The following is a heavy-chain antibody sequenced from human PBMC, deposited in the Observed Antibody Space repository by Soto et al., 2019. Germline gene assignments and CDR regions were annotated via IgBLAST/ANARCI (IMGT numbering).Heavy chain of an antibody. V-gene: IGHV1-2*02. CDR3: ARVDDCSGGSCYDYYYYGMDV. D-gene: IGHD2-15*01. J-gene: IGHJ6*02. CDR1: GYTFTGYY. CDR2: INPNSGGT. Sequence: DSVQVSCKASGYTFTGYYMHWVRQAPGQGLEWMGWINPNSGGTNYAQKFQGRVTMTRDTSISTAYMELSRLRSDDTAVYYCARVDDCSGGSCYDYYYYGMDVWGQGTTVRLSS.